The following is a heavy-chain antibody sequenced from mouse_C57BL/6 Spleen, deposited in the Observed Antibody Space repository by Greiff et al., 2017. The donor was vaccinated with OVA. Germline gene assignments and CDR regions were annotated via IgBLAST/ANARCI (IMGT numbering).Heavy chain of an antibody. CDR3: ARSFITTVVAYYFDY. CDR1: GYTFTSYW. CDR2: IYPGSGST. J-gene: IGHJ2*01. Sequence: QVQLKQPGAELVKPGASVKMSCKASGYTFTSYWITGVKQRPGQGLEWIGDIYPGSGSTNYNEKFKSKATLTVDTSSSTAYMQLSSLTSEDSAVYYCARSFITTVVAYYFDYWGQGTTLTVSS. V-gene: IGHV1-55*01. D-gene: IGHD1-1*01.